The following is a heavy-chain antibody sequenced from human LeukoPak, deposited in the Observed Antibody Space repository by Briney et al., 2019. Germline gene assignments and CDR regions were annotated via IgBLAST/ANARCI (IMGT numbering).Heavy chain of an antibody. J-gene: IGHJ4*02. CDR1: GFTFSSFT. V-gene: IGHV3-48*04. CDR3: ARRRVLSVARALDY. D-gene: IGHD4/OR15-4a*01. CDR2: ISGTTDTI. Sequence: PGGSLRLSCAATGFTFSSFTMNWVRQAPEKGLEWVSSISGTTDTIYYADSVKGRFTISRNNANNSVSLQMNSLRPEDTAVYFCARRRVLSVARALDYWGQGTLVTVSS.